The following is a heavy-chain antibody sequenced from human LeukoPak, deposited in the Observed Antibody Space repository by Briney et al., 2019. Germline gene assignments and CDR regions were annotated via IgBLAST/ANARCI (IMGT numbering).Heavy chain of an antibody. CDR3: ARGASSGYYDASLVI. CDR2: ISAYNGNT. CDR1: GYTFTSYG. J-gene: IGHJ3*02. V-gene: IGHV1-18*01. Sequence: GASVKVSCKACGYTFTSYGISWVRQAPGQGLEWMGWISAYNGNTNYAQKLQGRVTMTTDTSTSTAYMELRSLRSDDTAVYYCARGASSGYYDASLVIWGQGTMVTVSS. D-gene: IGHD3-22*01.